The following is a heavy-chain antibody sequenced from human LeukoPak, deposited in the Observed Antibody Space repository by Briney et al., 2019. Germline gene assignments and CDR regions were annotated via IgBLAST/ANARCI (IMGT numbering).Heavy chain of an antibody. CDR1: GFTFSSYG. CDR2: IWYGGSNK. D-gene: IGHD5-12*01. J-gene: IGHJ1*01. CDR3: ANGKSEDNSGWPRGTF. Sequence: GGSLRLSCAASGFTFSSYGMHWVRQAPGKGLGWVAVIWYGGSNKYYADSVKGRFTISRDNSKNTLYLQMNSLRAEDTAVYYCANGKSEDNSGWPRGTFWGQGTLVTVSS. V-gene: IGHV3-33*08.